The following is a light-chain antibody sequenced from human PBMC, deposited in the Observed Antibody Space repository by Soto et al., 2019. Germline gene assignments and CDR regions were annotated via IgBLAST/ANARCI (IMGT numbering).Light chain of an antibody. Sequence: NVLKQSPATLSLSPGERATLSCRASQSVGSTLAWYQQKPVQAPRHLIYGASNRATGIPARFSGSGSATAVTLTISRLEPEDFAVYYCQQRSAFGQGTKLEIK. CDR1: QSVGST. CDR2: GAS. V-gene: IGKV3-11*01. J-gene: IGKJ2*01. CDR3: QQRSA.